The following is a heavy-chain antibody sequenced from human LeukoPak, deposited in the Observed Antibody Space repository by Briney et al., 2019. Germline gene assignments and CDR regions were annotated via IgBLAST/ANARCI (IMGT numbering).Heavy chain of an antibody. CDR3: ARESLQNIFGVVTNWFDP. D-gene: IGHD3-3*02. CDR2: ISSSSSYI. CDR1: GFTFSSYS. Sequence: SGGSLRLSCAASGFTFSSYSMNWVRQAPGKGLEWVSSISSSSSYIYYADSVKGRFTISRDNAKNSLYLQMNSLRAEDTAVYYCARESLQNIFGVVTNWFDPWGQGTLVTVSS. V-gene: IGHV3-21*01. J-gene: IGHJ5*02.